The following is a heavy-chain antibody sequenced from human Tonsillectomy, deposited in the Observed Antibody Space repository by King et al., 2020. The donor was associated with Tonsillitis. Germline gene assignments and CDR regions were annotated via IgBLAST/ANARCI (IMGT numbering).Heavy chain of an antibody. CDR2: IFSNDRK. CDR1: GFSLNNGKMG. D-gene: IGHD3-3*01. CDR3: VRIHSLWVCFLEGIRFDP. V-gene: IGHV2-26*02. Sequence: VTLKESAPVLVKPTETLTLTCTVSGFSLNNGKMGVSWIRQSPGKALEWLAYIFSNDRKSYSTSLERRLTISMDTSKDQVALMMTNMDPADTGTYYCVRIHSLWVCFLEGIRFDPWGQGTLVTVSS. J-gene: IGHJ5*02.